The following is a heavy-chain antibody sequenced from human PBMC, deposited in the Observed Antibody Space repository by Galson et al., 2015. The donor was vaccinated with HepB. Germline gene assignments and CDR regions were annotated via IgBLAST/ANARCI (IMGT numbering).Heavy chain of an antibody. CDR2: VFYSGST. Sequence: QVQLQESGPGLVNPSETLSLTCTVSGDSISNYYWSWIRQPPGKGLEWIAYVFYSGSTNYNPSLKSRATISVDSSKTQFSLQLTSVTAADTAMYYCARYHCTSTTCRKGFDYWGPGTLVTVSS. D-gene: IGHD2-2*01. CDR3: ARYHCTSTTCRKGFDY. CDR1: GDSISNYY. J-gene: IGHJ4*02. V-gene: IGHV4-59*01.